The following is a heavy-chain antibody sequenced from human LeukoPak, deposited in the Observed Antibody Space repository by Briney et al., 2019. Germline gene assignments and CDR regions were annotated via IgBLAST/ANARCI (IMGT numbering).Heavy chain of an antibody. CDR2: MNPNSGNT. Sequence: ASVKVSCKASGYTFTSYDINWVRQAAGQGLEWMGWMNPNSGNTGYAQKFQGRVTMTRNTSISTAYMELSSLRSEDTAVYYCARGGGYNWNYHYWGQGTLVTVSS. CDR3: ARGGGYNWNYHY. D-gene: IGHD1-7*01. J-gene: IGHJ4*02. V-gene: IGHV1-8*01. CDR1: GYTFTSYD.